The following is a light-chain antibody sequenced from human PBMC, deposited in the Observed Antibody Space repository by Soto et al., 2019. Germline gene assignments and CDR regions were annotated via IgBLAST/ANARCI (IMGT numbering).Light chain of an antibody. CDR1: QSLVYSDGNTY. CDR3: MQGTHWPFTWT. Sequence: DVMMTQSPLSLPVTLGQPASISCRSSQSLVYSDGNTYLNWFQQRPDQSPRRLIYKVSNRDSGVPDRFSGSGSGTDFTLKISRVEAEDVGVYYCMQGTHWPFTWTCGQGTKVEIK. V-gene: IGKV2-30*01. CDR2: KVS. J-gene: IGKJ1*01.